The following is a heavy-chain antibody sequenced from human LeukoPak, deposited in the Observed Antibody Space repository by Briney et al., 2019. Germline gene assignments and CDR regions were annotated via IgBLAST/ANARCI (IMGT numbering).Heavy chain of an antibody. Sequence: ASVKVSCKASGYTFTSYDISWVRQAPGQGLEWMGWISAYSGNTNYAQKLQGRVTMTTDTSTSTAYMELRSLRSDDTAVYYCARGQVGATPDDAFDIWGQGTMVTVSS. D-gene: IGHD1-26*01. CDR1: GYTFTSYD. J-gene: IGHJ3*02. CDR3: ARGQVGATPDDAFDI. CDR2: ISAYSGNT. V-gene: IGHV1-18*01.